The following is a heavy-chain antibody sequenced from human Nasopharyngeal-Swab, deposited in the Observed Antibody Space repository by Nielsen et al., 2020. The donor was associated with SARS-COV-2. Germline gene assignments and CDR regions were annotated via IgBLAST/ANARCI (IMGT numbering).Heavy chain of an antibody. J-gene: IGHJ6*02. V-gene: IGHV1-8*02. CDR2: MNPHSGNT. CDR3: ARKGAMDV. CDR1: GYTFTSYA. Sequence: ASVKVSCKASGYTFTSYAMHWVRQAPGQGLEWMGWMNPHSGNTGYAQNFQGRVSMTRNTSISTAYMELRSLRLEDTAVYYCARKGAMDVWGQGTTVTVSS.